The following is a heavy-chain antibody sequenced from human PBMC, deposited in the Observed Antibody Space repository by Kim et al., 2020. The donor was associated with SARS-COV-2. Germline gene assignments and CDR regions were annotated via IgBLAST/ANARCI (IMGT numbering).Heavy chain of an antibody. D-gene: IGHD3-3*01. CDR1: GGSISSYY. J-gene: IGHJ6*03. CDR2: IYYSGST. V-gene: IGHV4-59*01. CDR3: ARNYDFWSGYPDYYYYMDV. Sequence: SETLSLTCTVSGGSISSYYWSWIRQPPGKGLEWIGYIYYSGSTNYNPPLKSRVTISVDTSKNQFSLKLSSVTATDTAVYYCARNYDFWSGYPDYYYYMDVSGRGTTVTFSS.